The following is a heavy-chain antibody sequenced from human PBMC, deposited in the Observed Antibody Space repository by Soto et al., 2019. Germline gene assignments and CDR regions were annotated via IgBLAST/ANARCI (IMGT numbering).Heavy chain of an antibody. CDR2: IIPIFGSA. J-gene: IGHJ5*02. V-gene: IGHV1-69*15. Sequence: QVQLVQSGAEVKKPGSSVKVSCKASGGTFSNYAITWVRQAPGQGLEWLGRIIPIFGSANYAQKFQGRVTITADESTTTAYMELSSLRSDDTAVYYCAKDGGKDGYAGNWFDPWGQGTLVTVSS. CDR3: AKDGGKDGYAGNWFDP. D-gene: IGHD5-12*01. CDR1: GGTFSNYA.